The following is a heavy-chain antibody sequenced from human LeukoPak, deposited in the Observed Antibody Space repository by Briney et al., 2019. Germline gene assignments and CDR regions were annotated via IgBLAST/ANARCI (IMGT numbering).Heavy chain of an antibody. J-gene: IGHJ4*02. Sequence: PGASLRLSCAASGFTFSSYEMNWVRQAPGKGLEWVSYISSSGSTIYYADSVKGRFTISRDNAKNSLYLQMNSLRAEDTAVYYCARDVNGSGWYFLVDYWGQGTLVTVSS. CDR1: GFTFSSYE. D-gene: IGHD6-19*01. CDR3: ARDVNGSGWYFLVDY. V-gene: IGHV3-48*03. CDR2: ISSSGSTI.